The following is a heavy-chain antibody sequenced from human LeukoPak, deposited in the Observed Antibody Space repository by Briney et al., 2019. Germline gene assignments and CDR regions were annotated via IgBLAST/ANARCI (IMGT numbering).Heavy chain of an antibody. J-gene: IGHJ4*02. V-gene: IGHV3-66*01. CDR3: GRDRGIGYPSSWRGGLYNFDF. D-gene: IGHD6-13*01. CDR2: IYSGGST. CDR1: GFTVSSNY. Sequence: GGSLRLSCAASGFTVSSNYMSWVRQAPGKGLEWVSIIYSGGSTYYAESVKGRFTISRDDSRSIAYLQMNSLKIEDTAVYYCGRDRGIGYPSSWRGGLYNFDFWGQGTLVTVSS.